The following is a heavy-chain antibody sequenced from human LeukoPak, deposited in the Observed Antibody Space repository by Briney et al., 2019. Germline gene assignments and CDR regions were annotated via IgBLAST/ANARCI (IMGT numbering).Heavy chain of an antibody. J-gene: IGHJ4*02. D-gene: IGHD5-24*01. Sequence: ASVKVSCKASGYTFKNYDINWVRQATGQGLEWMVWMNPNSGNTGFAQKFQDRVSMTRDTYINTAYMELTSLRSGDTAVYYCARATPGGLHGYSFDYWSQGTVVTVYS. CDR3: ARATPGGLHGYSFDY. CDR1: GYTFKNYD. CDR2: MNPNSGNT. V-gene: IGHV1-8*02.